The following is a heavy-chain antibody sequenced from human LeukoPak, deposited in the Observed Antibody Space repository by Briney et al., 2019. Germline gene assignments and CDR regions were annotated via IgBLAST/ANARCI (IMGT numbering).Heavy chain of an antibody. CDR2: ISAYNGNT. Sequence: GASVKVSCKASGYTFTSYGISWVRQGPGQGLEWMGWISAYNGNTNYAQKLQGRVTMTTDTSTSTAYMELRSLRSDDTAVYYCARASPIVVVPAALDYWGQGTLVTVSS. J-gene: IGHJ4*02. D-gene: IGHD2-2*01. CDR3: ARASPIVVVPAALDY. V-gene: IGHV1-18*01. CDR1: GYTFTSYG.